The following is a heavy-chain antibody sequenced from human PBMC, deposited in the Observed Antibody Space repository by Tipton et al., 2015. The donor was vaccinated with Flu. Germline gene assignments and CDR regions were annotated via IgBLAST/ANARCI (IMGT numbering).Heavy chain of an antibody. CDR3: ARRDYSNYVSEPKNWFDP. J-gene: IGHJ5*02. CDR2: IYYSGST. CDR1: GGSISSSSDY. D-gene: IGHD4-11*01. Sequence: GLVKPSETLSLTCNVSGGSISSSSDYWGWIRQPPGKGLEWIGTIYYSGSTYYNPSLRSRVTIYVDTSKNQFSLRLISVTAADTAVYYCARRDYSNYVSEPKNWFDPWGQGTLVTVSS. V-gene: IGHV4-39*01.